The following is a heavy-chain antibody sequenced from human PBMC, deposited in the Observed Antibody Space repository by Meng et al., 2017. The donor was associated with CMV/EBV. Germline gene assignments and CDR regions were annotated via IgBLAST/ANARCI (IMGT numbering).Heavy chain of an antibody. V-gene: IGHV4-34*01. CDR2: INHSGST. D-gene: IGHD3-10*01. J-gene: IGHJ5*02. Sequence: SETLSLTCAVYGGSFSGYYWSWIRQPPGKGLEWIGEINHSGSTNYNPSLKSRVTISVDTSKNQFSLKLSSVTAADTAVYYCARHLPGAYGSGWDWFDPWGQGTLVTVSS. CDR1: GGSFSGYY. CDR3: ARHLPGAYGSGWDWFDP.